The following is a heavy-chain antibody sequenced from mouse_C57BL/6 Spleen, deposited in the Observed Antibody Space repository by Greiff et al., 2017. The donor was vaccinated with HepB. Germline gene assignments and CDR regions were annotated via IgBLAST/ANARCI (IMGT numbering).Heavy chain of an antibody. Sequence: DVKLVESGGGLVQSGRSLRLSCATSGFTFSDFYMEWVRQAPGKGLEWIAASRNKANDYTTEYSASVKGRFIVSRDTSQSILYLQMNALRAEDTAIYYCARDRAYYAMDYWGQGTSVTVSS. CDR1: GFTFSDFY. CDR3: ARDRAYYAMDY. CDR2: SRNKANDYTT. V-gene: IGHV7-1*01. J-gene: IGHJ4*01.